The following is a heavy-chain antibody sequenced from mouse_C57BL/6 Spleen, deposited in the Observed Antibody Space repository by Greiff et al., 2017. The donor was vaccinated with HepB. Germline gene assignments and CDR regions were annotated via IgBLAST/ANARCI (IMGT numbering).Heavy chain of an antibody. CDR1: GYTFTSYG. V-gene: IGHV1-81*01. Sequence: QVQLKESGAELARPGASVKLSCKASGYTFTSYGISWVKQRTGQGLEWIGEIYPRSGNTYYNEKFKGKATLTADKSSSTAYMELRSLTSEDSAVYFCARSGGLREVWFAYWGQGTLVTVSA. D-gene: IGHD2-4*01. CDR3: ARSGGLREVWFAY. J-gene: IGHJ3*01. CDR2: IYPRSGNT.